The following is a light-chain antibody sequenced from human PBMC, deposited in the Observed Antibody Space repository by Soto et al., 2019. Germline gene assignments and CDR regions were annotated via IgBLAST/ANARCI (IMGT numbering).Light chain of an antibody. J-gene: IGKJ4*01. Sequence: DILMTQSPDSLAVSLGERATINCKSSQSVLYIPTNKNYLAWYQQKPGQPPKLLIYWASTRELGVPDRFSGSGSGTEFTLHISSRQAGDVAIYYCQQYFTTPWRGFGGGTKVEIK. V-gene: IGKV4-1*01. CDR2: WAS. CDR1: QSVLYIPTNKNY. CDR3: QQYFTTPWRG.